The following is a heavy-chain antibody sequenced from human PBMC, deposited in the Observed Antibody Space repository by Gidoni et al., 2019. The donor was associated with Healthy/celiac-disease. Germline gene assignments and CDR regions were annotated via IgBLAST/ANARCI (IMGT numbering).Heavy chain of an antibody. V-gene: IGHV4-61*02. J-gene: IGHJ4*02. D-gene: IGHD4-17*01. Sequence: QAQLQESGPGLVTPSQTLSLTCTVSGGSISSGSYYWSWIRQPAGKGLEWIGRIYTSGSTNYNPSLKSRVTISVDTSKNQFSLKLSSVTAADTAGYYCARDGEKAGDYWGQGTLVTVSS. CDR3: ARDGEKAGDY. CDR1: GGSISSGSYY. CDR2: IYTSGST.